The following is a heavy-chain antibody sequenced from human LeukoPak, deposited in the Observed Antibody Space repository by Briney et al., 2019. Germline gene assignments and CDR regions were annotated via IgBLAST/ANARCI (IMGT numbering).Heavy chain of an antibody. Sequence: ASVKVSRKASGYTFTSYGISWVRQAPGQGLEWMGWISAYNGNTNYAQKLQGRVTMTTDTSTSTTYMELRRLRSDDTAVYYCARDWSPYGSGSNDAFDIWGQGTMVTVSS. J-gene: IGHJ3*02. CDR1: GYTFTSYG. D-gene: IGHD3-10*01. CDR3: ARDWSPYGSGSNDAFDI. V-gene: IGHV1-18*01. CDR2: ISAYNGNT.